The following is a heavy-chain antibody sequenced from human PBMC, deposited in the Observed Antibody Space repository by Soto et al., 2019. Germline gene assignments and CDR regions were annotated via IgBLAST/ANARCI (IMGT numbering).Heavy chain of an antibody. V-gene: IGHV4-4*02. D-gene: IGHD4-17*01. CDR3: ARSTVTEDF. J-gene: IGHJ4*02. CDR2: IYHSGST. CDR1: GDSISSNYW. Sequence: QVQLQESGPGLMKPSGTLSLTCAVSGDSISSNYWWSWVRQTPGKGLEWIGEIYHSGSTNYSPSLKRRVTISVDKAKNQFSLRLSSVTAADTATYFCARSTVTEDFWGQGTLVTVSS.